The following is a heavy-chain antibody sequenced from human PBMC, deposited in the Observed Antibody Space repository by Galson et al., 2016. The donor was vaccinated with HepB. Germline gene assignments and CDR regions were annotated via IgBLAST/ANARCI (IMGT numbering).Heavy chain of an antibody. V-gene: IGHV3-23*01. D-gene: IGHD3-3*01. CDR2: ISGSGVSP. CDR3: AKESRSGFYSRWFDP. CDR1: GFTFSNYA. J-gene: IGHJ5*02. Sequence: SLRLSCAASGFTFSNYAMSWVRQAPGKGLEGVSAISGSGVSPYYADSVKGRFTISRDNSKNTLYLQMNSLRVEDTALYYCAKESRSGFYSRWFDPWGQGTLVTVSS.